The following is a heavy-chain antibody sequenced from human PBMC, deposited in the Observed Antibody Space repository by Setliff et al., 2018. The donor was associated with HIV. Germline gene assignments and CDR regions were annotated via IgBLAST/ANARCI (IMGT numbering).Heavy chain of an antibody. Sequence: SETLSLTCAVSGYSISSGYYWGWIRQPPGKGLEWIGSIYHSGSTYYNPSLKSRVTISVDTSKNQFSLKLSSVTAADTAVHFCARGRGSSSSWPIDYWGQGTLVTVSS. CDR1: GYSISSGYY. D-gene: IGHD6-13*01. V-gene: IGHV4-38-2*01. J-gene: IGHJ4*02. CDR3: ARGRGSSSSWPIDY. CDR2: IYHSGST.